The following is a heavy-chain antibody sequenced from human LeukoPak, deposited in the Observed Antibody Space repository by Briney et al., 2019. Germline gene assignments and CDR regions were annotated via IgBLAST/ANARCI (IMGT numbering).Heavy chain of an antibody. V-gene: IGHV5-51*01. CDR3: ASLGDYYDSSGYYRD. J-gene: IGHJ4*02. CDR2: IYPGDSDT. CDR1: GYSFTSYW. D-gene: IGHD3-22*01. Sequence: GESLKISCKGSGYSFTSYWIGWVRQMPGKGLEWMGIIYPGDSDTRYSPSFQGQVTVSADKSISTAYLQWSSLKASDTAMYYCASLGDYYDSSGYYRDWGQGTLVTVSS.